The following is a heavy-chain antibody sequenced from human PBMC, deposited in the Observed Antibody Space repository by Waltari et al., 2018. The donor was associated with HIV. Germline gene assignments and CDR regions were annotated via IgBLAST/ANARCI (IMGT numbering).Heavy chain of an antibody. CDR2: ISWKRGST. CDR1: RFTSAGSA. J-gene: IGHJ6*02. CDR3: AKGGVARSYYHYYGMDV. V-gene: IGHV3-9*02. Sequence: EVQLVESVGGLFHPGRSLLLSCAASRFTSAGSAMNWVRQAPGKGLEWVSGISWKRGSTGYADSVKGRFTISRDNAKNSLYLQMNSLRAEDTALYYCAKGGVARSYYHYYGMDVWGQGTTVTVSS. D-gene: IGHD5-12*01.